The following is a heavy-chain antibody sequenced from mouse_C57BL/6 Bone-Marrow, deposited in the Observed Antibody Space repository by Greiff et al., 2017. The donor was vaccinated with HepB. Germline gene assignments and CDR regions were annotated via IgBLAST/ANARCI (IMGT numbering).Heavy chain of an antibody. CDR3: AYYGSSLDY. D-gene: IGHD1-1*01. Sequence: QVQLKQPGAELVRPGSSVKLSCKASGYTFTSYWMHWVKQRPIQGLEWIGNIDPSDSETHYNQKFKDKATLTVDKSSSTAYMQLSSLTSEDSAVYYCAYYGSSLDYWGQGTTLTVSS. CDR1: GYTFTSYW. V-gene: IGHV1-52*01. J-gene: IGHJ2*01. CDR2: IDPSDSET.